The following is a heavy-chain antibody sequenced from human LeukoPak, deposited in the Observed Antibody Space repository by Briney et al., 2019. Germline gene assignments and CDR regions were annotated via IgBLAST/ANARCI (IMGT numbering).Heavy chain of an antibody. Sequence: ASVKVSCKASGYTFTSYGISWVRQAPGQGLEWMGWISAYNGNTNYAQKLQGRVTMTTDTSTSTAYMELRSLRSDDTAVYYCAKGVYYYDSSGYYFTRDYYYYYGMDVWGQGTTVTVSS. CDR1: GYTFTSYG. D-gene: IGHD3-22*01. CDR2: ISAYNGNT. CDR3: AKGVYYYDSSGYYFTRDYYYYYGMDV. J-gene: IGHJ6*02. V-gene: IGHV1-18*01.